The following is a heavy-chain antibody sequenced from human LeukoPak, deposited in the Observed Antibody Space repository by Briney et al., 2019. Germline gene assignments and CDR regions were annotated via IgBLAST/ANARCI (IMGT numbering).Heavy chain of an antibody. Sequence: GGSLRLSCAASEFTFSSYWMSWVRQAPGKGLEWVANIKQDGSEKYYVDSVKGRFTISRDNAKNSLYLQMNSLRAEDTAVYYCARDRLSFIVGATNYFDYWGQGTLVTVSS. J-gene: IGHJ4*02. CDR3: ARDRLSFIVGATNYFDY. CDR2: IKQDGSEK. D-gene: IGHD1-26*01. V-gene: IGHV3-7*01. CDR1: EFTFSSYW.